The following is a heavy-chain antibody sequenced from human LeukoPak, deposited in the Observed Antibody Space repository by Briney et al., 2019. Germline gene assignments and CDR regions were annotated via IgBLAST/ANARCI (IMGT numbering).Heavy chain of an antibody. CDR3: ARVLVWVGERYYMDV. CDR1: GGSFSDFH. V-gene: IGHV4-34*01. J-gene: IGHJ6*03. Sequence: SETLSLTCAVYGGSFSDFHWSWIRQPPGKGLEWIGEINHSGNTNYNPSLKSRVTISVDTSKNQFSLKLSSVTAADTAVYYCARVLVWVGERYYMDVWGKGTTVTISS. D-gene: IGHD3-10*01. CDR2: INHSGNT.